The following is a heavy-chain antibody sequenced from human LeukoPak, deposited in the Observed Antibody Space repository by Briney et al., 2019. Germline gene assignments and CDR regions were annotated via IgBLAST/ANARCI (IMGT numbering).Heavy chain of an antibody. CDR3: ARLRYQLLSGGDAFDI. CDR1: GGSISSYY. D-gene: IGHD2-2*01. CDR2: IYYSGST. V-gene: IGHV4-59*08. J-gene: IGHJ3*02. Sequence: PSETLSLTCTVSGGSISSYYWSWIRQPPGKGLEWIGYIYYSGSTNYNPSLKSRVTISVDTSKNQFSLKLSSVTAADTAVYYCARLRYQLLSGGDAFDIWGQGTMVTVSS.